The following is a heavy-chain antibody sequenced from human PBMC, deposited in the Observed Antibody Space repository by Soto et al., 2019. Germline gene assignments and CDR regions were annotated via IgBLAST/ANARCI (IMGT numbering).Heavy chain of an antibody. CDR2: VFYSGSA. Sequence: QVQLQESGPGLVKPSETLSLTCTVSGDAITSSSYYWSWMRQPPGKGLEWIGYVFYSGSANYNASLKSRVTISVDTSRSTFSLNLTSVTAADTAVYYCARMSRLVNYWGRGTLVTVSS. CDR1: GDAITSSSYY. V-gene: IGHV4-61*01. J-gene: IGHJ4*02. D-gene: IGHD2-8*02. CDR3: ARMSRLVNY.